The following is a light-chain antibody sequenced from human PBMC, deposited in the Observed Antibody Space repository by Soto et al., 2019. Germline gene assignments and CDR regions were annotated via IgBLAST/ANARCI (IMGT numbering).Light chain of an antibody. V-gene: IGKV3-15*01. CDR3: QQYHDGPPIT. J-gene: IGKJ5*01. CDR1: QSVSSN. CDR2: GAS. Sequence: EIVMTQSPATLSVSPGERATLSCRASQSVSSNLAWYQQKPGQAPRLLIYGASTRATGTPARFSGSGSGTEFTLTISSLQSEDFAVYYCQQYHDGPPITFGQGTRLEIK.